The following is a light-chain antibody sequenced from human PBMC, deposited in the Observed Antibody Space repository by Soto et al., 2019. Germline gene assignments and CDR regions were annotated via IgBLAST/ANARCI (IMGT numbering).Light chain of an antibody. J-gene: IGKJ4*01. V-gene: IGKV3-15*01. Sequence: EIVMTQSPATLSVSPGERATLSSRAGQSISITLAWYQQKPGQAPRLLIYGASTRATGIPARFSGSGSGTEFTLTISGLQSEDFAVYYCQQYSNWPRTFGGGTKVDI. CDR1: QSISIT. CDR3: QQYSNWPRT. CDR2: GAS.